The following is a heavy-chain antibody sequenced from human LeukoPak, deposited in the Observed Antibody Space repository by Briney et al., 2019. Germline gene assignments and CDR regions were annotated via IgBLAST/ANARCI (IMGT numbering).Heavy chain of an antibody. CDR1: GVSISSGGYY. CDR3: ARAPDASGSYKFAWFDP. CDR2: IYYTGST. Sequence: SETLSLTCTVSGVSISSGGYYWSWIRQHPGKGLEWIGYIYYTGSTYYNPSLKSRVSISVDTSKNQFSLNLSSVTAADTAIYYCARAPDASGSYKFAWFDPWGQGTLVTVSS. V-gene: IGHV4-31*03. J-gene: IGHJ5*02. D-gene: IGHD3-10*01.